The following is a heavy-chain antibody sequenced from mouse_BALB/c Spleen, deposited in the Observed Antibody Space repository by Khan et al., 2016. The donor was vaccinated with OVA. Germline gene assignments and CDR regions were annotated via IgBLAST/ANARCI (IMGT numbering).Heavy chain of an antibody. CDR1: GFSLTGYG. V-gene: IGHV2-6-7*01. CDR3: AREIYYDYAYYYAMDY. J-gene: IGHJ4*01. Sequence: QVQLKESGPGLVAPSQSLSITCTVSGFSLTGYGVNWVRQPPGKGLEWLGMIWGDGSTDYNSALKSRLSISKDTSQSQVFLKMNSLHTDDTARYYCAREIYYDYAYYYAMDYWGQGTSVTVSS. D-gene: IGHD2-4*01. CDR2: IWGDGST.